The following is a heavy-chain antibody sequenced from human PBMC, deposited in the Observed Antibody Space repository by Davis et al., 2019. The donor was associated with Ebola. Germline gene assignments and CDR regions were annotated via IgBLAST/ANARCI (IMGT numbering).Heavy chain of an antibody. J-gene: IGHJ4*02. CDR2: IYYSGGT. D-gene: IGHD6-25*01. CDR1: GGSISSGGYY. V-gene: IGHV4-31*03. CDR3: ARGPRLGTFDY. Sequence: SATLSLTCTVSGGSISSGGYYWSWIRPHPGKGLEWIGYIYYSGGTYYNPSLKSRVTISVDTSKNQFSLKLSSVTAADTAVYYCARGPRLGTFDYWGQGTLVTVSS.